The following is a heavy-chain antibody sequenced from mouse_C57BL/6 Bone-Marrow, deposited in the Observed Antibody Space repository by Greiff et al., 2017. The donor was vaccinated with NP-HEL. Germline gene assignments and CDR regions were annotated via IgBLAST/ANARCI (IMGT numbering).Heavy chain of an antibody. Sequence: QVQLKQSGAELARPGASVKLSCKASGYTFTSYGISWVKQRTGQGLEWIGEIYPRSGNTYYNEKFKGKAPLTADKSSSTAYMELRSLTSEDSAVYFCAREAFWYYGSGRYFDVWGTGTTVTVSS. D-gene: IGHD1-1*01. J-gene: IGHJ1*03. V-gene: IGHV1-81*01. CDR2: IYPRSGNT. CDR1: GYTFTSYG. CDR3: AREAFWYYGSGRYFDV.